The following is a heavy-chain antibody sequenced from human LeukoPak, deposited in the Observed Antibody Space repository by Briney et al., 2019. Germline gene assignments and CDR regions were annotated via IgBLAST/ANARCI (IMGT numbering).Heavy chain of an antibody. CDR3: ARTVGNWFDP. Sequence: GGSLRLSCAASDFSFSNYWMTWLRQAPGKGLEWVSSISSSSSYIYYADSVKGRFTISRDNAKNSLYLQMNSLRAEDTAVYYCARTVGNWFDPWGQGTLVTVSS. J-gene: IGHJ5*02. CDR2: ISSSSSYI. D-gene: IGHD1-26*01. CDR1: DFSFSNYW. V-gene: IGHV3-21*01.